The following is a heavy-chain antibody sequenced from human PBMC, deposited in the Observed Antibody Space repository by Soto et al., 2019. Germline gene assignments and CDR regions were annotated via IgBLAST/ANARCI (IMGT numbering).Heavy chain of an antibody. CDR2: IIPPLNIP. D-gene: IGHD6-6*01. J-gene: IGHJ6*02. CDR3: ARESSSPNYYYYGMDV. Sequence: QVQLVQSGGEVKKPGSSVKVSCRASGGTFSSYAVSWVRQAPGQGLEWMGVIIPPLNIPKYAPKFQDRVTITADASATIAYMEVSSLRSEDTAVYYCARESSSPNYYYYGMDVWGQGTTVTVSS. CDR1: GGTFSSYA. V-gene: IGHV1-69*01.